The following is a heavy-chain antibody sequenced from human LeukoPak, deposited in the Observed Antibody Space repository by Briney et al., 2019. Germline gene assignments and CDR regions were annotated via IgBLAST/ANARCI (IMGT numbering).Heavy chain of an antibody. Sequence: SETLSLTCAIYGGSFSGYYWSWIRQPPGKGLEWIGEINHSGSTNYNPSLKSRVTISVDTSKNQFSLKLSSVTAADTAVYYCARATGIRGYYFDYWGQGTLVTVSS. D-gene: IGHD1-14*01. CDR3: ARATGIRGYYFDY. J-gene: IGHJ4*02. CDR1: GGSFSGYY. V-gene: IGHV4-34*01. CDR2: INHSGST.